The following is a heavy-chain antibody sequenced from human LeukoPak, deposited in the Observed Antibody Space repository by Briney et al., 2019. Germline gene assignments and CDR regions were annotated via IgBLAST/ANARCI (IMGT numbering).Heavy chain of an antibody. CDR1: GFTFSSYG. CDR2: IWYDGSNK. V-gene: IGHV3-33*01. D-gene: IGHD6-6*01. Sequence: AGGSLRLSCAASGFTFSSYGMHWVRQAPGKGLEWVAVIWYDGSNKYYADSVKGRFTISRDNSKNTLYLQMNSLRAEDTAVYYCARGWEYSTSSNLDLFDPWGQGTLVTVSS. CDR3: ARGWEYSTSSNLDLFDP. J-gene: IGHJ5*02.